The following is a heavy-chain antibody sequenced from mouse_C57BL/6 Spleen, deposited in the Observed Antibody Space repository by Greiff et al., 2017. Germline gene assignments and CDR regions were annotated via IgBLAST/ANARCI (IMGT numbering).Heavy chain of an antibody. CDR3: TRQDDGSCYFDV. CDR1: GYTFTDYA. D-gene: IGHD2-3*01. CDR2: IDPETGGT. V-gene: IGHV1-15*01. Sequence: QVQLKQSGAELVRPGASVTLSCKASGYTFTDYAMHWVKQTPVHGLEWIGAIDPETGGTSYTQKFKGKAILTADKSSSTVYMELRSLTSEDSAVYYCTRQDDGSCYFDVWGTGTTVTVSS. J-gene: IGHJ1*03.